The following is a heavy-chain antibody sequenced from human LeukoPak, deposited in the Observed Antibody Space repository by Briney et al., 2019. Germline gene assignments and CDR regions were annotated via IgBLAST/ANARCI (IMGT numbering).Heavy chain of an antibody. V-gene: IGHV3-33*01. CDR2: IWYDGSEK. D-gene: IGHD3-22*01. CDR3: ARDVSSGYLGFDY. J-gene: IGHJ4*02. CDR1: GFTFSTYG. Sequence: GESLKISCAASGFTFSTYGMQWVRQAPGKGLEWVAAIWYDGSEKYYADSVKGRFTISRDNSKNTLYVQMNSLRAEDTAVYYCARDVSSGYLGFDYWGQGTLVTVSS.